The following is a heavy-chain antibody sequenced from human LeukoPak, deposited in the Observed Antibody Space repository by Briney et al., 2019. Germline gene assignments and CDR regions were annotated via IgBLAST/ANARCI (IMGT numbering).Heavy chain of an antibody. D-gene: IGHD3-9*01. V-gene: IGHV3-23*01. Sequence: PSGTLSLTCAVSGDSISADHWWSWVRQAPGKGLEWVSSFGGGGGSTYYADSVKGRFTISRDNSKNTLYLQTNSLRAEDTAVYYCAKQGRDWLRDYYYYMDVWGKGTTVTISS. CDR1: GDSISADH. CDR3: AKQGRDWLRDYYYYMDV. J-gene: IGHJ6*03. CDR2: FGGGGGST.